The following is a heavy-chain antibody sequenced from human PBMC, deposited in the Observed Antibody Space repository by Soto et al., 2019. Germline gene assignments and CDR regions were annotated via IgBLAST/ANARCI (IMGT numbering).Heavy chain of an antibody. D-gene: IGHD4-17*01. CDR1: GFTFSSYA. Sequence: QVQLVESGGGVVQPGRSLRLSCAASGFTFSSYAMHWVRQAPGKGLEWVAVISYDGSNKYYADSVKGRFTISRDNSKNTLYLQMNSLRAEDTAVYYCARDLIGDHTDYWGQGTLVTVSS. CDR3: ARDLIGDHTDY. V-gene: IGHV3-30-3*01. CDR2: ISYDGSNK. J-gene: IGHJ4*02.